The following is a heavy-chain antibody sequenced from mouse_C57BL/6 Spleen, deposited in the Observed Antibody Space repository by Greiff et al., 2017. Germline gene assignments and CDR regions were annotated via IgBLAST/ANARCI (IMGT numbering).Heavy chain of an antibody. CDR1: GFSLTSYA. CDR3: ARRTTTVVDYYAMDY. CDR2: LWTGGGT. V-gene: IGHV2-9-1*01. J-gene: IGHJ4*01. D-gene: IGHD1-1*01. Sequence: VQLQESGPGLVAPSQSLSITCTVSGFSLTSYAISWVRQPPGKGLEWLGVLWTGGGTNYNSALKSRLSISKDNSKSQVFLKMNSLQTDDTARYYCARRTTTVVDYYAMDYWGQGTSVTVSS.